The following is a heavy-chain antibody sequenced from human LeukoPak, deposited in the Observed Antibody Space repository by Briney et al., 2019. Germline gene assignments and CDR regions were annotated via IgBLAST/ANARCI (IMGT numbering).Heavy chain of an antibody. V-gene: IGHV3-48*01. CDR3: VRVKGTYFDY. J-gene: IGHJ4*02. Sequence: GGSLRLSCAASGFPLSSYSINWVRQAPGKGLEWVSYISSSSSNIYYLDSVQGRLTVSRDNDKNSLFLQIDSPRAEETAVYYCVRVKGTYFDYWGQGTLVTVSS. D-gene: IGHD1-1*01. CDR2: ISSSSSNI. CDR1: GFPLSSYS.